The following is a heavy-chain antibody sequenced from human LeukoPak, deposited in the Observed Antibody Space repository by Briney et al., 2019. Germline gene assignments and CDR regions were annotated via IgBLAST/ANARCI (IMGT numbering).Heavy chain of an antibody. CDR1: GFAFSTYA. CDR3: ATGMDNYDSSGYYSYFQH. J-gene: IGHJ1*01. V-gene: IGHV3-23*01. CDR2: ISGSGGKT. Sequence: GGSLRLSCAASGFAFSTYAMNWVRQAPGKGLEWVSAISGSGGKTYYADSVKGRFTISRDNSKDTLYLQVNSLRAEDTALYYCATGMDNYDSSGYYSYFQHWGQGTLVTVSS. D-gene: IGHD3-22*01.